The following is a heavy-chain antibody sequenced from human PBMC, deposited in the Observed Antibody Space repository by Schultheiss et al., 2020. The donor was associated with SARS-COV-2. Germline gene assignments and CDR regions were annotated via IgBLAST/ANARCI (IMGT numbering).Heavy chain of an antibody. J-gene: IGHJ5*02. D-gene: IGHD3-16*01. Sequence: SETLSLTCDVSGYSISSGYYWGWIRQSPGKGLEWIGNVYYTGSTYYNPSLKSRVTISVDTSKNQFSLRLSSVTAADTAVYYCARGWGSSGWFDPWGQGTLVTVSS. CDR3: ARGWGSSGWFDP. CDR1: GYSISSGYY. V-gene: IGHV4-38-2*01. CDR2: VYYTGST.